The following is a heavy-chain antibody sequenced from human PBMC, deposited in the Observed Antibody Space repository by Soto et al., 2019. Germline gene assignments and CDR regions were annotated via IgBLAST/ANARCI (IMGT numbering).Heavy chain of an antibody. J-gene: IGHJ4*02. CDR1: GGTFSSYA. CDR2: IIPIFGTA. V-gene: IGHV1-69*13. CDR3: ARCRHLEQLDRQYFDY. Sequence: PVEVSCKASGGTFSSYAISWARQAPGKRLEWMGGIIPIFGTANYAQKFQGRVTITADESTSTAYMELSSLRSEDTAVYYCARCRHLEQLDRQYFDYWGQGTLVTVSS. D-gene: IGHD1-1*01.